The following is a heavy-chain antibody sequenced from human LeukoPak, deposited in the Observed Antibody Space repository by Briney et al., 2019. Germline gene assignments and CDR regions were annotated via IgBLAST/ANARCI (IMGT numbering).Heavy chain of an antibody. CDR2: IYYTGGT. CDR1: GGSITNYY. Sequence: SETLSHTCTVSGGSITNYYWAWIRQPPGRGLEWIGNIYYTGGTKYNPSLRSRVTISVDPSKNQFSLKLSSVTAADTAVYYCAREEYYYYYMDVWGKGTTVTVSS. J-gene: IGHJ6*03. CDR3: AREEYYYYYMDV. V-gene: IGHV4-59*12.